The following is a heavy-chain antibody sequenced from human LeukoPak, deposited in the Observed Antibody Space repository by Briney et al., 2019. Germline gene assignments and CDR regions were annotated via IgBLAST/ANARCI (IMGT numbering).Heavy chain of an antibody. D-gene: IGHD2-2*02. CDR2: MNPNSGNT. V-gene: IGHV1-8*01. CDR3: ARGARYCSSTSCYTSPPGY. Sequence: ASVKVSCKASGYTFTSYDINWVRQATGQGLEWMGWMNPNSGNTGYAQKFQGRGTMTRNTSISTAYMELSSLRSEDTAVYYCARGARYCSSTSCYTSPPGYWGQGTLVTVSS. J-gene: IGHJ4*02. CDR1: GYTFTSYD.